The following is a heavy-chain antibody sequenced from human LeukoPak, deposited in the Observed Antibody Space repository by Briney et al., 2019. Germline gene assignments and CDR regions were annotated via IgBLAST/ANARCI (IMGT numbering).Heavy chain of an antibody. CDR1: GFTFSNYW. Sequence: GGSLRLSCAASGFTFSNYWMHWVRQDPLKGLVWVSRINSDGGSTGYADSVKGRFTISRDNAKNTLYLQMNSLRAEDTAVYYCAKDQGEAVAGYYYYYGMDVWGQGTTVTVSS. D-gene: IGHD6-19*01. J-gene: IGHJ6*02. CDR2: INSDGGST. CDR3: AKDQGEAVAGYYYYYGMDV. V-gene: IGHV3-74*01.